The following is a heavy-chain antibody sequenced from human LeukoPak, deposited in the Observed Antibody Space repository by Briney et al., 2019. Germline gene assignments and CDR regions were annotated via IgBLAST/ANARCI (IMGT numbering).Heavy chain of an antibody. CDR2: INHDGST. CDR3: AGIWLGNNAFDI. J-gene: IGHJ3*02. V-gene: IGHV4-34*01. D-gene: IGHD3-10*01. CDR1: GGXFSGYY. Sequence: SETLSLTCAVYGGXFSGYYCSWVRQPPEKGLEWIGEINHDGSTTYNPSLKSRVSISVETSRSQFSLKLSSVTAADTAMYYCAGIWLGNNAFDIWGRGTMVTISS.